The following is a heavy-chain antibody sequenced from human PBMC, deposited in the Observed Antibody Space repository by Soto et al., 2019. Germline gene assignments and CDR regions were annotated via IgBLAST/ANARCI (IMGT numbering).Heavy chain of an antibody. Sequence: GAPVKVSCKXSGYTFTSYYMHWVRQAPGQGLEWMGIINPSGGSTSYAQKFQGRVTMTRDTSTSTVYMELSSLRSEDTAVYYCAREATGYYDSSGFTLFDYWGQGTLVTVSS. V-gene: IGHV1-46*01. CDR1: GYTFTSYY. CDR2: INPSGGST. J-gene: IGHJ4*02. D-gene: IGHD3-22*01. CDR3: AREATGYYDSSGFTLFDY.